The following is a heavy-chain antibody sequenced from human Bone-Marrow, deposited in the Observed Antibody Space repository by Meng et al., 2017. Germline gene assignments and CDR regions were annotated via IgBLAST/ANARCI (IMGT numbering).Heavy chain of an antibody. CDR1: GGSISGYD. Sequence: VRTQESGPVLGNPSDALSLTCTFSGGSISGYDWSWIRQAPGKGLEWIGEINHSGSTNYNPSLKSRVNISVDTSKNQFSLKLSYVTAADTAVYYCARGSWLQLWLQDYWGQGTLVTVSS. V-gene: IGHV4-34*01. CDR3: ARGSWLQLWLQDY. J-gene: IGHJ4*02. D-gene: IGHD5-18*01. CDR2: INHSGST.